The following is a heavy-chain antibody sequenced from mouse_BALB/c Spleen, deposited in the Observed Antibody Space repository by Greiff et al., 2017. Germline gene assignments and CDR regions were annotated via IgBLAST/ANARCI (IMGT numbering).Heavy chain of an antibody. CDR3: RRSYYRYDVDYAMDY. Sequence: VQLQQPGAELVKPGASVKLSCTASGYTFTSYYMYWVKQRPGQGLEWIGGINPSNGGTNFNEKFKSKATLTVDKSSSTAYMQLSSLTSEDSAVYYCRRSYYRYDVDYAMDYWGQGTSVTVSS. CDR1: GYTFTSYY. V-gene: IGHV1-53*01. CDR2: INPSNGGT. J-gene: IGHJ4*01. D-gene: IGHD2-14*01.